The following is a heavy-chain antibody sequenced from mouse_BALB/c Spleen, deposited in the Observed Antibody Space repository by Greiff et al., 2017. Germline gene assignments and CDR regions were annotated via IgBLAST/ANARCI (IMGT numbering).Heavy chain of an antibody. Sequence: VQLQQPGAELVRPGASVKLSCKASGYTFTSYWINWVKQRPGQGLEWIGNIYPSDSYTNYNQKFKDKATLTVDKSSSTAYMQLSSPTSEDSAVYYWTRTLFDYWGQGTTLTVSS. CDR1: GYTFTSYW. CDR2: IYPSDSYT. V-gene: IGHV1-69*02. J-gene: IGHJ2*01. CDR3: TRTLFDY.